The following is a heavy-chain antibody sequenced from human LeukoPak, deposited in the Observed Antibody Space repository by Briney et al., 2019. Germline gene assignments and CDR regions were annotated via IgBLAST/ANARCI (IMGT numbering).Heavy chain of an antibody. J-gene: IGHJ4*02. V-gene: IGHV3-7*01. CDR2: IKKDGSER. D-gene: IGHD5-18*01. CDR3: ARDLSGVTGYTYGRGIDY. Sequence: GGSLRLSCAASGFTFSSYWMSWVRQAPGKGLEWVANIKKDGSERYYVDSVKGRFTISRDNAKTSLYLQMNSLRAEDTAVYYCARDLSGVTGYTYGRGIDYWGQGTLVTVSS. CDR1: GFTFSSYW.